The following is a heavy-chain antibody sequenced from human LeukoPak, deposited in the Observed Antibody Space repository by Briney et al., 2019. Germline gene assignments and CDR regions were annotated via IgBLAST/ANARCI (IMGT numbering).Heavy chain of an antibody. D-gene: IGHD3-3*01. CDR1: GYTFTSYG. CDR2: ISAYNGNT. Sequence: ASVKVSCKASGYTFTSYGISWVRQAPGQGLEWMGWISAYNGNTNYAQKLQGRVTMTTDTSTSTAYMELRSLRSDDTAVYYCARDPLAIFGVGRDAFDIWGQGTMVTVSS. CDR3: ARDPLAIFGVGRDAFDI. V-gene: IGHV1-18*01. J-gene: IGHJ3*02.